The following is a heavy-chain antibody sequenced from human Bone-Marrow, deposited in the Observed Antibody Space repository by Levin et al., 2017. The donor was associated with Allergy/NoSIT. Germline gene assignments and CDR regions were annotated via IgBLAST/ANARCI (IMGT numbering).Heavy chain of an antibody. Sequence: ASVKVSCKASGYTFTSYDINWVRQATGQGLEWMGWMNPNSGNTGYAQKFQGRVTMTRNTSISTAYMELSSLRSEDTAVYYCARSASRGGVPAARFRMDVWGQGTTVTVSS. D-gene: IGHD2-2*01. J-gene: IGHJ6*02. V-gene: IGHV1-8*01. CDR1: GYTFTSYD. CDR2: MNPNSGNT. CDR3: ARSASRGGVPAARFRMDV.